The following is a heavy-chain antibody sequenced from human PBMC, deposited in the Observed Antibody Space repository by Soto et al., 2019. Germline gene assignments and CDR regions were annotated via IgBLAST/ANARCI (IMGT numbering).Heavy chain of an antibody. V-gene: IGHV1-8*01. Sequence: ASVKVSCKASGYTFTSYDINWVRQAAGQGLEWMGWINPNTGYTDYAQKFQDRVTMTGDTSITTAYMELSGLRSEDTAVYYCVRGRVMITFGVVIVIDYWGQGSPVTVSS. CDR3: VRGRVMITFGVVIVIDY. D-gene: IGHD3-16*02. J-gene: IGHJ4*02. CDR1: GYTFTSYD. CDR2: INPNTGYT.